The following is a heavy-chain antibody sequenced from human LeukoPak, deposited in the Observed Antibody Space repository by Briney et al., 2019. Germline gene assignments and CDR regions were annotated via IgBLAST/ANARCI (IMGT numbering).Heavy chain of an antibody. CDR2: INHSGST. D-gene: IGHD1-7*01. CDR1: GGSFSGYY. Sequence: SETLSLTCAVYGGSFSGYYRSWIRQPPGKGLEWIGEINHSGSTNYNPSLKSRVTISVDTSKNQFSLKLSSVTAADTAVYYCARELELRYDAFDIWGQGTMVTVSS. J-gene: IGHJ3*02. V-gene: IGHV4-34*01. CDR3: ARELELRYDAFDI.